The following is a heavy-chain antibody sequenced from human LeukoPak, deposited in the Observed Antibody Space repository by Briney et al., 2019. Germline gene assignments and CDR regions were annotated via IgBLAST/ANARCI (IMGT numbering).Heavy chain of an antibody. Sequence: ASVKVSCKASGYTFTGYYMHWVRQAPGQGLEWMGWINPNSGGTNYAQKFQGRVTMTRDTSISTAYMELSSLRSEDTAVYYCARGLYDFWSGYPGSYYYYGMDVWGQGTTVTVSS. CDR1: GYTFTGYY. V-gene: IGHV1-2*02. J-gene: IGHJ6*02. CDR3: ARGLYDFWSGYPGSYYYYGMDV. D-gene: IGHD3-3*01. CDR2: INPNSGGT.